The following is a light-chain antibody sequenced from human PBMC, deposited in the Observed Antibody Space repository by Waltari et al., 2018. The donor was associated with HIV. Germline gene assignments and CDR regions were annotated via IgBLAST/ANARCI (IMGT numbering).Light chain of an antibody. Sequence: SVLTHPPSASGPPGQRVAIYRSGSNSNIGFNYVYWYQQLPGTAPTLLNYWDNQRPSGVPGRFSGSKSGTSASLAISGLRSEDEADYYCAAWDNSLSGRVFGGGTNLTVL. CDR2: WDN. CDR3: AAWDNSLSGRV. J-gene: IGLJ3*02. V-gene: IGLV1-47*01. CDR1: NSNIGFNY.